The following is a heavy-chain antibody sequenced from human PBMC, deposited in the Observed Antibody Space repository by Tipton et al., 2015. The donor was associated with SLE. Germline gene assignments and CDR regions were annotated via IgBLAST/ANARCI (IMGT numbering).Heavy chain of an antibody. V-gene: IGHV4-61*02. Sequence: TLSLTCTVSGGAISSDSHYWTWIRQPAGKGLEWIGRFYTPGNNHSNPSLKSRVTMSVDTSKNQFSLQLSSVTVADTAGYYCARERLLWPRGNFDIWGQGIMVTVSA. CDR2: FYTPGNN. CDR3: ARERLLWPRGNFDI. J-gene: IGHJ3*02. CDR1: GGAISSDSHY. D-gene: IGHD3-10*01.